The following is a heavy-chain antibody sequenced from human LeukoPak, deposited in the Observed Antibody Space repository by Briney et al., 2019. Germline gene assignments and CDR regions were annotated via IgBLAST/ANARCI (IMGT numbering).Heavy chain of an antibody. D-gene: IGHD6-13*01. J-gene: IGHJ4*02. Sequence: HPGGSLRLSCAASKFTFSNYGMTWVRQAPGNGLEWISAISGSGGSTYYADSVKGRFTISRDNSKNTLYLQMNSLRAEDTAVYYCAKDRYSSSWIDLGYWGQGTLVTVSS. CDR2: ISGSGGST. CDR1: KFTFSNYG. CDR3: AKDRYSSSWIDLGY. V-gene: IGHV3-23*01.